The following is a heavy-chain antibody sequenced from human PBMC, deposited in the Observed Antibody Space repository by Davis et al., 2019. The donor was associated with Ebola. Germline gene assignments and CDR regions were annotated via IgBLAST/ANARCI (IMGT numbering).Heavy chain of an antibody. V-gene: IGHV3-53*01. J-gene: IGHJ3*02. CDR1: GFTVSSNY. CDR2: IYSGGST. CDR3: AREVRPGDAFDI. Sequence: GESLKISCAASGFTVSSNYMSWVRQAPGKGLEWVSVIYSGGSTYYADSVKGRFTISRGNSKSTLYLQMNSLRAEDTAVYYCAREVRPGDAFDIWGQGTMVTVSS.